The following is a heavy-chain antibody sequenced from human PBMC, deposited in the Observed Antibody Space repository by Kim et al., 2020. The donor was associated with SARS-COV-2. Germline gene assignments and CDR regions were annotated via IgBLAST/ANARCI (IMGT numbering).Heavy chain of an antibody. J-gene: IGHJ4*02. CDR3: ARDVGEWGIAAFDY. Sequence: ADSAKGRLTISRDNAKNSLYLQMNSLRAEDTALYYCARDVGEWGIAAFDYWGQGALVTVSS. D-gene: IGHD6-13*01. V-gene: IGHV3-21*01.